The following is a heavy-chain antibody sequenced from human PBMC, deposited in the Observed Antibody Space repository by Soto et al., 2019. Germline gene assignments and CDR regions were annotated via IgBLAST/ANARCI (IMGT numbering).Heavy chain of an antibody. CDR1: GFTFSRNA. CDR3: AKGYREYSSSWFDY. J-gene: IGHJ4*02. D-gene: IGHD6-13*01. CDR2: MSGSGGST. Sequence: GVSLRLSCAASGFTFSRNAMSWVRQAPGKGLEWVSVMSGSGGSTYYADSVTGRFTISRDNSKNTLYLQMNSLRAEDTAVYYCAKGYREYSSSWFDYWGQGTLVTVSS. V-gene: IGHV3-23*01.